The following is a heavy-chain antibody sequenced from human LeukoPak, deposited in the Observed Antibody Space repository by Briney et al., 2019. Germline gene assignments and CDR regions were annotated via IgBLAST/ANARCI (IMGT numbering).Heavy chain of an antibody. Sequence: ASVKVSCKASGYTFTSYDINWVRQATGQGLEWMGWMNPNSGNTGYAQKFQGRVTMTRNTSISTAYMELSSLRSKDTAVYYCARGVSSHETYYYYYYMDVWGKGTTVTVSS. CDR2: MNPNSGNT. CDR1: GYTFTSYD. D-gene: IGHD6-13*01. V-gene: IGHV1-8*01. CDR3: ARGVSSHETYYYYYYMDV. J-gene: IGHJ6*03.